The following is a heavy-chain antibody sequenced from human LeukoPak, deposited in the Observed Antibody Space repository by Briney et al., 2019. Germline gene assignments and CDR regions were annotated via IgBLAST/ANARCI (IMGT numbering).Heavy chain of an antibody. CDR1: GFTFGSYE. V-gene: IGHV3-48*03. J-gene: IGHJ4*02. Sequence: GGSLTLSCAASGFTFGSYEMEWVRQVPGKGLEWFSYISRSGSTTYPADSVKGRFTISRGNAKSSLYLQMNSLRAEDTAVYYCVRDASWGQGTLVTVSS. CDR3: VRDAS. CDR2: ISRSGSTT.